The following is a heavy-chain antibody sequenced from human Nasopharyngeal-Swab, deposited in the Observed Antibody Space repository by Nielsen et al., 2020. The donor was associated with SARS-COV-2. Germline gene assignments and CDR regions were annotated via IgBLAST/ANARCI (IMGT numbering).Heavy chain of an antibody. CDR2: MYSSGRT. V-gene: IGHV4-4*07. D-gene: IGHD3-10*01. J-gene: IGHJ6*02. Sequence: WIRPPPGKGLESIGHMYSSGRTNYNPSLKSRVTMSLDTSMNQFSLRLNSVTAADTAVYFCARSRGNFYDYGMDVWGQGTTVTVSS. CDR3: ARSRGNFYDYGMDV.